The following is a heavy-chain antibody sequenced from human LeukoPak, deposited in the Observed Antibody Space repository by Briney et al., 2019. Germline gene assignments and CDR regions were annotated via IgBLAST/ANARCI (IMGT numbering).Heavy chain of an antibody. CDR1: GFTFHNSS. Sequence: GGSLRLSCAASGFTFHNSSMSWVRQAPGKGLEWVSAISSSGGSTYCADSVKGRFTISRDNSKNTLYLQMNSLRAEDTAVYYCAKRLRDQLLMGNWFDPWGQGIPDTFSS. D-gene: IGHD2-2*01. J-gene: IGHJ5*02. V-gene: IGHV3-23*01. CDR2: ISSSGGST. CDR3: AKRLRDQLLMGNWFDP.